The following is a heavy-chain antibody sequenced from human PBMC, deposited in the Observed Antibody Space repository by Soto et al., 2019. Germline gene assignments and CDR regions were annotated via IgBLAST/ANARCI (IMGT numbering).Heavy chain of an antibody. CDR2: INIDGSDT. CDR1: GFTFSNYW. CDR3: AKSITARPFDY. Sequence: PGESLKISCAASGFTFSNYWMHWVRQTPGMGLVWVSHINIDGSDTYYADSVKGRFTISRDNSKNTLYLQMNSLRAEDTAVYYCAKSITARPFDYWGQGALVTVSS. D-gene: IGHD6-6*01. J-gene: IGHJ4*02. V-gene: IGHV3-74*01.